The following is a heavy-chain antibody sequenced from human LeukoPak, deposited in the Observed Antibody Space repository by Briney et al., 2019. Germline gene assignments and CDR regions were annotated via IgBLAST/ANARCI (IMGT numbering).Heavy chain of an antibody. J-gene: IGHJ5*02. V-gene: IGHV4-4*09. D-gene: IGHD7-27*01. CDR1: GGSISSYY. CDR2: IYTSGST. Sequence: TSEALSFTCTVSGGSISSYYWSWIRQPPGRGLEWIGYIYTSGSTNYNPSLKSRVTISVDTSKSQISLKLSSVTAADTAVYHCARRAWGKNWFDPWGQGTLVTVSS. CDR3: ARRAWGKNWFDP.